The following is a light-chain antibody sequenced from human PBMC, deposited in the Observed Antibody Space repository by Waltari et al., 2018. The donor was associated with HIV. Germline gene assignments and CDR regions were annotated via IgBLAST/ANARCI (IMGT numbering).Light chain of an antibody. Sequence: QSALTQPPSASGTPGQRVTISCSGSSSHVGRNAVYWYQKFPGSAPQLVIYRDNQRPPGVSDRFSGSKSSAAASLAISGLRSEDEADFYCSTWDDSLKDVLFGGGTKLTVL. J-gene: IGLJ2*01. V-gene: IGLV1-47*01. CDR2: RDN. CDR1: SSHVGRNA. CDR3: STWDDSLKDVL.